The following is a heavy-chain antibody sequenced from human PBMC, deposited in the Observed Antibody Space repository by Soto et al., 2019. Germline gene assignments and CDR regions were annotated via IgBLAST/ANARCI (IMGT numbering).Heavy chain of an antibody. CDR1: GFAISRGYY. Sequence: ETLSLSCDVSGFAISRGYYWSWVRQPPGKGLEWIGSIYPSVSSYHNPSLESRLTLSIDTSKNQFSLKLASVTAADTALYYCAREKVGTTFFDNWGQGTKVTVS. V-gene: IGHV4-38-2*02. J-gene: IGHJ4*02. CDR3: AREKVGTTFFDN. D-gene: IGHD1-1*01. CDR2: IYPSVSS.